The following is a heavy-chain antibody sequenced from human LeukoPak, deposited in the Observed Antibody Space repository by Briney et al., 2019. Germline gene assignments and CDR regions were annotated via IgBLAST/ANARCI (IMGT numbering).Heavy chain of an antibody. CDR1: GYTFTSYY. V-gene: IGHV1-46*01. CDR2: IDPSGGST. J-gene: IGHJ5*02. CDR3: ATVSHRFGELLFWFDP. D-gene: IGHD3-10*01. Sequence: ASVKVSCKASGYTFTSYYMHWVRQAPGQGLEWMGIIDPSGGSTSYAQKFQGRVTMTRDTSTSTVYMELSSLRSEDTAVYYCATVSHRFGELLFWFDPWGQGTLVTVSS.